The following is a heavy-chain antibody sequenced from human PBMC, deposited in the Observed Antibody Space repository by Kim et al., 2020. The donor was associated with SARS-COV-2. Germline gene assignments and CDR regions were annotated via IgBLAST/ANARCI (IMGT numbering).Heavy chain of an antibody. D-gene: IGHD6-13*01. V-gene: IGHV3-30*04. J-gene: IGHJ4*02. Sequence: GGSLRLSCAASGFNFSSYAMHWVRQAPGKGLEWVAVISYDGSKKYYADSVKGRFTISRDNSKNTLYLQMTSLRAEDTAVYYCARAYSSSFHMDYWGQGTLVTVSS. CDR1: GFNFSSYA. CDR2: ISYDGSKK. CDR3: ARAYSSSFHMDY.